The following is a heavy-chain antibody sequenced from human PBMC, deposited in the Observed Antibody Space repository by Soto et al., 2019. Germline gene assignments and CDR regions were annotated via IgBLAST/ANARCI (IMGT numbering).Heavy chain of an antibody. V-gene: IGHV3-74*01. CDR2: ITGDGRST. D-gene: IGHD3-22*01. CDR3: VTLLRFAYAVDI. Sequence: EVQLVESGGDLVQPGGSLRLSCAASGFSFSNYWMHWVRQAPGKGLVWVSRITGDGRSTSYADSVEGRLTISRDNARNTLYLQMNSLRAEDTAVYYCVTLLRFAYAVDIWGQGTIVTVS. CDR1: GFSFSNYW. J-gene: IGHJ3*02.